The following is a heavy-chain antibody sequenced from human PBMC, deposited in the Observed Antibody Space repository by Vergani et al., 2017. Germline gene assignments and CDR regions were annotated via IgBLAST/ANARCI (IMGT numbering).Heavy chain of an antibody. Sequence: EVQLVQSGDEVKQPGASLTISCKGSGYSFTSYWIGWVSQMPGKGLEWMGIIYTGDSDTRYSPSFQRQLTISADKSISTAYRLLSSLKASDTDMYYCARQNYISSGYSIGGYFYMDVWGKGTTVTVSS. CDR2: IYTGDSDT. J-gene: IGHJ6*03. D-gene: IGHD3-22*01. V-gene: IGHV5-51*01. CDR3: ARQNYISSGYSIGGYFYMDV. CDR1: GYSFTSYW.